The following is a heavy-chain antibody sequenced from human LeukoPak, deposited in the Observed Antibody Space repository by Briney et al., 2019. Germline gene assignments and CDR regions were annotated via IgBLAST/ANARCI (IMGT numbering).Heavy chain of an antibody. CDR3: AREKRQQLVLYYYYYMDV. Sequence: SETLSLTCTASGGSISSYYWSWIRQPPGKGLERIGYIYYSGSTNYNPSLKSRVTISVDTSKNQFSLKLSSVTAADTAVYYCAREKRQQLVLYYYYYMDVWGKGTTVTVSS. CDR1: GGSISSYY. V-gene: IGHV4-59*01. CDR2: IYYSGST. D-gene: IGHD6-13*01. J-gene: IGHJ6*03.